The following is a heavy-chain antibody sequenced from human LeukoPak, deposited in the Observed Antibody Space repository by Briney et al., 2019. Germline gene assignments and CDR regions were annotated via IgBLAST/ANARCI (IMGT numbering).Heavy chain of an antibody. CDR3: ARELGAAAGTRGYYYYYYMDV. CDR2: ISSSSSYI. V-gene: IGHV3-21*01. CDR1: GFTFSSYS. Sequence: GSLRLSCAASGFTFSSYSMNWVRQAPGKGLEWVSSISSSSSYIYSADSVKGRFTISRDNAKNSLYLQMNSLRAEDTAVYYCARELGAAAGTRGYYYYYYMDVWGKGTTVTVSS. D-gene: IGHD6-13*01. J-gene: IGHJ6*03.